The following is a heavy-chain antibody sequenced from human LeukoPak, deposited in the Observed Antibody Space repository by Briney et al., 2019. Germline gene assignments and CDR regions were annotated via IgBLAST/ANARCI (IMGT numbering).Heavy chain of an antibody. CDR3: ARGSFGGAVLH. CDR1: GLAFSAYW. V-gene: IGHV3-7*01. CDR2: INQGGNQD. Sequence: PGGSLRLSCAASGLAFSAYWMSWARQAPGMGLEWVANINQGGNQDAYVASVRGRFTISRENAKNSLYLQMNSPRAGDTAVYYCARGSFGGAVLHWGQGTLVTVSS. J-gene: IGHJ4*02. D-gene: IGHD3-16*01.